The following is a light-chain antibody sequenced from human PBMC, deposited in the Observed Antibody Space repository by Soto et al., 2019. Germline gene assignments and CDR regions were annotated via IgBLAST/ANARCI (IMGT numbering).Light chain of an antibody. CDR2: GAY. CDR3: QHRRNSSLS. V-gene: IGKV3-20*01. J-gene: IGKJ4*01. CDR1: QSISSNY. Sequence: EIVLTQSPGTLSLSPGERATLSCRASQSISSNYVAGYQQQPGQAPRLLIYGAYTRATGIPDRFSGSGSGTDDTLTISRLEPEDLAVYYCQHRRNSSLSFGGGTKVEIK.